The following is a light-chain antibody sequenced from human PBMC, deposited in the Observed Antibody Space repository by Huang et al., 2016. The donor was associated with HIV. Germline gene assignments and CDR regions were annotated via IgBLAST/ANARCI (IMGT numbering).Light chain of an antibody. J-gene: IGKJ1*01. CDR1: QSISSW. CDR2: KTS. V-gene: IGKV1-5*03. CDR3: QQYNSYSGWT. Sequence: DIQMTQSPSTLSASVGDRVTITCRASQSISSWLAWYQQKPGKAPKLLIYKTSSWESGVPSRFSGSGSGTEFILTISSLQPDDFATYYCQQYNSYSGWTFGQGTKVEIK.